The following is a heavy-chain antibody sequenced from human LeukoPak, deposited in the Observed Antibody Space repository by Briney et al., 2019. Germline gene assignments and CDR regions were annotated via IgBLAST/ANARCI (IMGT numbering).Heavy chain of an antibody. CDR1: GFTFSSYS. J-gene: IGHJ4*02. D-gene: IGHD1-26*01. V-gene: IGHV3-48*02. CDR3: ARAWYSWGYYFDY. Sequence: GWSLRLSCAASGFTFSSYSMNWVRQAPGKGLAWVSYISSSSSTIFYADSVKGRFTIYRDNAKNSLYLQMHSLRDEDTAVYYCARAWYSWGYYFDYWGQGTLVTVSS. CDR2: ISSSSSTI.